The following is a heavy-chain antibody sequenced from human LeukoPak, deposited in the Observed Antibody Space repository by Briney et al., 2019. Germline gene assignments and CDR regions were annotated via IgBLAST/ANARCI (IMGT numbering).Heavy chain of an antibody. D-gene: IGHD6-13*01. V-gene: IGHV4-39*01. Sequence: PSETLSLTCTVSGGSISSSSSYWGWIRQPPGKGLEWIGSIYFSGDTYYNPSLKSRVTIWVDTSKNEFSLNLSSVTAADMSVFYCARHHSYTSSWFGALDVWGLGTTVTVSS. J-gene: IGHJ6*02. CDR2: IYFSGDT. CDR3: ARHHSYTSSWFGALDV. CDR1: GGSISSSSSY.